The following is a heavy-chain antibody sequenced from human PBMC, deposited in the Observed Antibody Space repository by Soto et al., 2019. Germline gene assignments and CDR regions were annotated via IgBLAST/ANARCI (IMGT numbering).Heavy chain of an antibody. CDR1: GFTFSSYG. CDR3: AKSSGSYSSPDAFDI. D-gene: IGHD3-10*01. J-gene: IGHJ3*02. Sequence: QVQLVESGGGVVQPGRSLRLSCAASGFTFSSYGMHWFRQAPGKGLEWVAVISYDGSNKYYADSVKGRFTISRDNSKNTLYLQMNSLRAEDTAVYYCAKSSGSYSSPDAFDIWGQGTMVTVSS. V-gene: IGHV3-30*18. CDR2: ISYDGSNK.